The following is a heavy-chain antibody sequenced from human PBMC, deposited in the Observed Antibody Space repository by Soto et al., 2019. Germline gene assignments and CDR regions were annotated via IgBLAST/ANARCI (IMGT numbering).Heavy chain of an antibody. CDR2: ISTYNGNT. CDR1: GYTFTSYG. CDR3: AREMVRGVASDY. D-gene: IGHD3-10*01. J-gene: IGHJ4*02. Sequence: ASVKVSCKASGYTFTSYGISWVRQAPGQGLEWMGWISTYNGNTKYAQKLQGRVTMTTDTSTSTAYMELRSLRSGDTAVFYCAREMVRGVASDYWGQGTLVTLSS. V-gene: IGHV1-18*01.